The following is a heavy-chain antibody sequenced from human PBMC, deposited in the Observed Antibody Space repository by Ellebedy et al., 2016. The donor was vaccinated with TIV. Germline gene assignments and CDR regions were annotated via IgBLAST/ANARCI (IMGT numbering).Heavy chain of an antibody. CDR3: ARYGDRFDY. D-gene: IGHD4-17*01. CDR1: GFTFSDYY. J-gene: IGHJ4*02. V-gene: IGHV3-11*01. Sequence: GESLKISXAASGFTFSDYYMAWIRQAPGERPEWLSYITSAGSSIYYADSVKGRFTVSRDNAKNSLYLQMNSLRAEDTAEYYCARYGDRFDYWGQGTLVTVSS. CDR2: ITSAGSSI.